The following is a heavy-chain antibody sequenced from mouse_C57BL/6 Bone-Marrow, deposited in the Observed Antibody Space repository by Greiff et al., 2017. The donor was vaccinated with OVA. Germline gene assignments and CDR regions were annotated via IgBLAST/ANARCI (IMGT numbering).Heavy chain of an antibody. V-gene: IGHV3-8*01. CDR2: ISYSGST. D-gene: IGHD1-1*01. Sequence: EVQLVESGPGLAKPSQTLSLTCSVTGYSITSDYWNWIRKFPGNKLEYMGYISYSGSTYYNPSLKSRISITRDTSKNQYYLQLNSVTTEDTATYYCARSLIYYYGSSYLYYAMDYWGQGTSVTVSS. J-gene: IGHJ4*01. CDR3: ARSLIYYYGSSYLYYAMDY. CDR1: GYSITSDY.